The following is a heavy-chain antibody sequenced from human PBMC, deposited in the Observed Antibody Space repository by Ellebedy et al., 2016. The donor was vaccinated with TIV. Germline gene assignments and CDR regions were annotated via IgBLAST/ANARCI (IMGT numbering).Heavy chain of an antibody. CDR1: GFTLSSYD. Sequence: GASLKISCASSGFTLSSYDMHWVRHATGKGLEWVSTIGTAGDTYYPGSVKGRFTISRENAKNSLYLQMNSLRAGDTTVYYCARFTQQTYDYWGQGTLVTVSS. CDR2: IGTAGDT. J-gene: IGHJ4*02. V-gene: IGHV3-13*01. CDR3: ARFTQQTYDY.